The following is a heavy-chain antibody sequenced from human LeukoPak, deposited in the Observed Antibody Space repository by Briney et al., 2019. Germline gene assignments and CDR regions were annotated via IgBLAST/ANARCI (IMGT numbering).Heavy chain of an antibody. J-gene: IGHJ4*02. D-gene: IGHD3-3*01. CDR2: IIPIFGTA. CDR1: GGTFSSYA. CDR3: AREGRITIFGVVIITFDY. V-gene: IGHV1-69*01. Sequence: SSVRVSCKASGGTFSSYAISWVRQAPGQGLEWMGGIIPIFGTANYAQKFQGRVTITADESTSTAYMELSSLRSEDTAVYYCAREGRITIFGVVIITFDYRGQGTLVTVSS.